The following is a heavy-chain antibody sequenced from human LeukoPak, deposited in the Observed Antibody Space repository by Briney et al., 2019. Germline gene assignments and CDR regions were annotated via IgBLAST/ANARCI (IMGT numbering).Heavy chain of an antibody. J-gene: IGHJ3*02. CDR1: GFTFSSYG. CDR2: IWYDGSNK. V-gene: IGHV3-33*01. Sequence: GGSLRLSCAASGFTFSSYGMHWVRQAPGKGLEWVAVIWYDGSNKYYADSVKGRFTISRDNSKNTLYLQMNSLRAEDTAVYYCARPSIVVVTAAAFDIWGQGTMVTVSS. D-gene: IGHD2-21*02. CDR3: ARPSIVVVTAAAFDI.